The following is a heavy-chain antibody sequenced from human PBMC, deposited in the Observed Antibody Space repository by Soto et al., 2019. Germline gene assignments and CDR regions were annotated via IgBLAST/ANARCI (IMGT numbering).Heavy chain of an antibody. J-gene: IGHJ4*02. CDR3: AKGVVVVPAAYYFVY. CDR2: IYSGGST. Sequence: GGSLRLSCAASGFTVSSNYMSWVRQAPGKGLEWVSVIYSGGSTYYADSVKGRFTISRDNSKNTLYLQMNSLRAEDTAVYYCAKGVVVVPAAYYFVYWGQGTLVTVSS. V-gene: IGHV3-53*01. D-gene: IGHD2-2*01. CDR1: GFTVSSNY.